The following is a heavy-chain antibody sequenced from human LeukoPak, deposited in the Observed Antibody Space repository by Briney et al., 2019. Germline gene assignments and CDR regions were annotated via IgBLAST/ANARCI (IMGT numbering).Heavy chain of an antibody. CDR2: IKQDGSEK. V-gene: IGHV3-7*04. J-gene: IGHJ6*02. D-gene: IGHD3-10*01. CDR1: GFTFSSYW. CDR3: ARVELWFGEHAGYYYYGMDV. Sequence: PGGSLRLSCAASGFTFSSYWMSWVRQAPGKGLEWVANIKQDGSEKYYVDSVKGRFTISRDNAKNSLYLQMNSLRAEDTAVYYCARVELWFGEHAGYYYYGMDVWGQGTTVTVSS.